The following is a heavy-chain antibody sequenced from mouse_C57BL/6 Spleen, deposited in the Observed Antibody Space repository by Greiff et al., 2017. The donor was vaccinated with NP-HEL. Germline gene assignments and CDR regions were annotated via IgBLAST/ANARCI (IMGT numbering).Heavy chain of an antibody. CDR2: IDPNSGGT. CDR1: GYTFTSSW. CDR3: ARPYYYGSSWDAMDY. D-gene: IGHD1-1*01. J-gene: IGHJ4*01. V-gene: IGHV1-72*01. Sequence: QVQLQQPGAELVKPGASVKLSCKASGYTFTSSWMHWVKQRPGRGLEWIGRIDPNSGGTKYNEKFKSKATLTVDKPSSTAYMQLCLLSSEDSAVYYCARPYYYGSSWDAMDYWGQGTSVTVSS.